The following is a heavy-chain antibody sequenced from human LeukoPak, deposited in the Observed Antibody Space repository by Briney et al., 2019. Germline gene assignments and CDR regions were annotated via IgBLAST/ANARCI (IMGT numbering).Heavy chain of an antibody. J-gene: IGHJ5*02. Sequence: GRSLRLSCAASGFTFSSYSMNWVRQAPGKGLEWVSSISSSSSYIYYADSVKGRFTISRDNAKNSLYLQMNSLRAEDTAVYYCARVYSTIFGVVRNWFDPWGQGTLATVSS. D-gene: IGHD3-3*01. CDR3: ARVYSTIFGVVRNWFDP. V-gene: IGHV3-21*01. CDR2: ISSSSSYI. CDR1: GFTFSSYS.